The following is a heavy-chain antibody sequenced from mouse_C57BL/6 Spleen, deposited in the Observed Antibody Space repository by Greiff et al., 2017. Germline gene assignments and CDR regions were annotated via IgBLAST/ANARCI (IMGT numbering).Heavy chain of an antibody. D-gene: IGHD2-3*01. Sequence: EVKLVESGGGLVKPGGSLKLSCAASGFTFSSYAMSWVRQTPEKRLEWVATISDGGSYTYYPDNVKGRFTISRDNAKNNLYLQMSHLKSEDTAMYYCARDGRWLNYFDYWGQGTTLTVSS. V-gene: IGHV5-4*01. CDR3: ARDGRWLNYFDY. J-gene: IGHJ2*01. CDR1: GFTFSSYA. CDR2: ISDGGSYT.